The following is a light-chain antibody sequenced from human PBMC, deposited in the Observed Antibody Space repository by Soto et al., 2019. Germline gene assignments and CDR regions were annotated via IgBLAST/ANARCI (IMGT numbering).Light chain of an antibody. J-gene: IGKJ2*01. CDR2: FAS. Sequence: DIVMTQSPLSMSVTPGEPASISCWSSQSLLHNNEYNHLDWYLQRPGQSPQLLIYFASTRASGVPARFSGSGSGTAFTLNISRLEAEDVGVYYCMQVHQTPHPFGQGTKLDIK. CDR1: QSLLHNNEYNH. CDR3: MQVHQTPHP. V-gene: IGKV2-28*01.